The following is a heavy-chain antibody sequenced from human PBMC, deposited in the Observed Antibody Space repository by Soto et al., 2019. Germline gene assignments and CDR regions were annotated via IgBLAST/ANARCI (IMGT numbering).Heavy chain of an antibody. Sequence: SETLSLTCAVYGGSFSGYYWSWIRQPPGKGLEWIGEINHSGSTNYNPSLKSRVTISVDTSKNQFSLKLSSVTAADTAVYYCARGLYDILTGYTRFFDYWGQGTLVTVSS. CDR2: INHSGST. CDR3: ARGLYDILTGYTRFFDY. CDR1: GGSFSGYY. J-gene: IGHJ4*02. V-gene: IGHV4-34*01. D-gene: IGHD3-9*01.